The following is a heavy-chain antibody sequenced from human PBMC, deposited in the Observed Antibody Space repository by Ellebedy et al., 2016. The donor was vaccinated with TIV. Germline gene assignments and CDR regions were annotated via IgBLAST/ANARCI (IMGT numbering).Heavy chain of an antibody. Sequence: SETLSLXXAVSGGSISSSNWWSWVRQPPGKGLEWIGEIYHSGSTHYNPSLKSRVTISVDKSKNQFSLKLSSVTAADTAVYYCARAWGFKLNYFYYGMDVWGQGTTVTVPS. J-gene: IGHJ6*02. V-gene: IGHV4-4*02. D-gene: IGHD1-7*01. CDR1: GGSISSSNW. CDR3: ARAWGFKLNYFYYGMDV. CDR2: IYHSGST.